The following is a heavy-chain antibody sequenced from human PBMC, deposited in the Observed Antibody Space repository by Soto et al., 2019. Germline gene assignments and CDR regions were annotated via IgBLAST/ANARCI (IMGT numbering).Heavy chain of an antibody. J-gene: IGHJ6*02. D-gene: IGHD3-10*01. CDR3: ARASTYGSPWYYGMDV. CDR1: GFIVSSNY. V-gene: IGHV3-53*02. CDR2: IYSGGST. Sequence: EVQLVETGGGLIQPGGSLRLSCAASGFIVSSNYMSWVRQGPGKGLEWVSVIYSGGSTYYADSAKGRFTISRDNSKNTLYLQMNSLRAEDTAVYYCARASTYGSPWYYGMDVWGQGTTVTVSS.